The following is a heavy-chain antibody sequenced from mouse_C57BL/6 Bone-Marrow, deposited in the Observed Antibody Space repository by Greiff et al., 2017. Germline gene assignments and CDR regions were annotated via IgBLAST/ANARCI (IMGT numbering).Heavy chain of an antibody. V-gene: IGHV14-4*01. Sequence: VQLKQSGAELVRPGASVKLSCTASGFNINDDYMHWVKQRPEQGLEWIGWIDPENGDTEYASKFQGKATITADTSSNTAYLQLSSLTSEDTSVSYCPEHGVFDYWGQGTPLTVSS. CDR3: PEHGVFDY. CDR2: IDPENGDT. CDR1: GFNINDDY. J-gene: IGHJ2*01. D-gene: IGHD1-1*02.